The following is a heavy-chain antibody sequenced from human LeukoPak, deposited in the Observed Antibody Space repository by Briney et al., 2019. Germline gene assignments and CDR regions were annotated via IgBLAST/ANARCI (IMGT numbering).Heavy chain of an antibody. CDR2: IYTSGST. Sequence: SETLSLTCTVSGGSISSYYWSRIRQPAGKGLEWIGRIYTSGSTNYSPSLKSRVTMSVDTSKNQFSLKLSSVTAADTAVYYCARVNYYDSGAYYPGSFDPWGQGTLVTVSS. CDR1: GGSISSYY. J-gene: IGHJ5*02. D-gene: IGHD3-22*01. V-gene: IGHV4-4*07. CDR3: ARVNYYDSGAYYPGSFDP.